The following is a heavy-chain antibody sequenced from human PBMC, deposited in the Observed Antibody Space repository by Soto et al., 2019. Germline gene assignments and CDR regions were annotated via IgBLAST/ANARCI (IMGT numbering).Heavy chain of an antibody. J-gene: IGHJ4*02. CDR2: IFPADFDV. D-gene: IGHD3-22*01. CDR3: AGQYYYDTSAYPD. CDR1: GYSFISYW. Sequence: GESLKISCKGSGYSFISYWIAWVRQMPGKGLEWMGSIFPADFDVRYSPSFQGQVTISVDKSISTAYLQWSSLEASDTAMYYCAGQYYYDTSAYPDWGQGTLVTVSS. V-gene: IGHV5-51*01.